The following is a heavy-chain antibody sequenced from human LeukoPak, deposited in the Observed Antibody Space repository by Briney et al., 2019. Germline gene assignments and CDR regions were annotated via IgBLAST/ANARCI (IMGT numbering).Heavy chain of an antibody. V-gene: IGHV3-7*01. D-gene: IGHD3-22*01. CDR2: INQDGSEK. Sequence: GGSLRLSCAASGFTFNSYWMSWVRQAPGKGLEWVANINQDGSEKCYVGSVKGRFTISRDNAKNSLYLQMNSLRAEDTAVYYCARDLYYYDKDYWGQGTLVTVSS. CDR3: ARDLYYYDKDY. CDR1: GFTFNSYW. J-gene: IGHJ4*02.